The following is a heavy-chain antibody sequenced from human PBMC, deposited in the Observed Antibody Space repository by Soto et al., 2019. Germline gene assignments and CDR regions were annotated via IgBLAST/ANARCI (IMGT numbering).Heavy chain of an antibody. CDR3: ARGLRSQLLNWIDA. D-gene: IGHD2-2*01. CDR2: IYYSGST. Sequence: PSETLSLTCTVSGGSISSYYWSWIRQPPGKGLEWIGYIYYSGSTNYNPSLKSRVTISVDTYKNQFSLKLSSMPAADTDVYYCARGLRSQLLNWIDAWGQGTMVTVSS. CDR1: GGSISSYY. V-gene: IGHV4-59*01. J-gene: IGHJ5*02.